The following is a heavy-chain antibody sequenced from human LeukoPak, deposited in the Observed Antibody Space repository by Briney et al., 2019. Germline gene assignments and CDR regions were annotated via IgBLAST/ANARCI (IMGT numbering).Heavy chain of an antibody. CDR1: GGSFSGYY. J-gene: IGHJ4*02. CDR3: ARGQQYYHDSSGYWVFDY. V-gene: IGHV4-34*01. CDR2: INHSGST. D-gene: IGHD3-22*01. Sequence: SETLSLTCAVYGGSFSGYYWNWIRQPPGKGLEWIGEINHSGSTNYNPSLKSRVTISVDTSKNQFSLKLSSVTAADTAVYSCARGQQYYHDSSGYWVFDYWGQGTQVTVCS.